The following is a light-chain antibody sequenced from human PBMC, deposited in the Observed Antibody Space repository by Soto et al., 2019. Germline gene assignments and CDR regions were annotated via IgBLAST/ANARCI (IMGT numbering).Light chain of an antibody. CDR2: DAS. J-gene: IGKJ1*01. V-gene: IGKV1-5*01. CDR3: QHYGGMWT. CDR1: EIITNR. Sequence: DIQMPQCPSTLSASVGDRVTITCRASEIITNRLAWYQQKPGKAPKVLIYDASNLESGVPSRFSGSRSGTEFILTISSLQPDDFATYYCQHYGGMWTFGQGTKVDI.